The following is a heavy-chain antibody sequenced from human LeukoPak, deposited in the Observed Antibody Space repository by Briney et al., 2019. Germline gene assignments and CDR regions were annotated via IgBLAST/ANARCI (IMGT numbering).Heavy chain of an antibody. CDR1: GFTFSSYG. V-gene: IGHV3-30*18. J-gene: IGHJ4*02. CDR2: ISYDGSNK. D-gene: IGHD3-10*01. Sequence: GGSLRLSCAASGFTFSSYGMPWVRQAPGKGLEWVAVISYDGSNKYYADSVKGRFTISRDNSKNTLYLQMNSLRAEDTAVYYCAKASTFGDLYYFDYWGQGTLVTVSS. CDR3: AKASTFGDLYYFDY.